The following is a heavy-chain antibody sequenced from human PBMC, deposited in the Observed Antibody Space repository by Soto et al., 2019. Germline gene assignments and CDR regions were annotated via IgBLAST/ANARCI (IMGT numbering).Heavy chain of an antibody. CDR3: AAEPGGGGY. D-gene: IGHD1-26*01. Sequence: EVQLVESGGGLIQPGGSLRLSCAVSGFTVSNNYMSWVRQAPGKGLEGVSVIYSGGYTAYGDSVKGRFTISRDNSKNHFYPQRNSLGPGDRPVFSWAAEPGGGGYWGQGTLVTVSS. J-gene: IGHJ4*02. V-gene: IGHV3-53*01. CDR2: IYSGGYT. CDR1: GFTVSNNY.